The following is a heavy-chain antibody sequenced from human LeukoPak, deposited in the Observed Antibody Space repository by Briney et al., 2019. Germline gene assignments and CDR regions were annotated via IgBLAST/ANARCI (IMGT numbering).Heavy chain of an antibody. CDR2: ISSSSSYI. V-gene: IGHV3-21*01. CDR1: GFTFSSYS. Sequence: GGSLRLSCAASGFTFSSYSMNWVRQAPGKGLEWVSSISSSSSYIYYADSVKGRFTISRDNAKNSLYLQMNSLRAEDTAVYYCAREGITMVRGVITYWGQGTLDTVSS. CDR3: AREGITMVRGVITY. J-gene: IGHJ4*02. D-gene: IGHD3-10*01.